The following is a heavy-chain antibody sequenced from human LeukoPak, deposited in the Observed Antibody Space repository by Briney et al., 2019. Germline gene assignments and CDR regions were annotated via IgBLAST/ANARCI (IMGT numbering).Heavy chain of an antibody. CDR3: ARVGKYYYGSGRPVY. Sequence: ASVKVSCKASGYTFTSYGISWVRQAPGQGLEWMGWISAYNGNTNYAQKLQGRVTMTTDTSTSTAYMELRSLRSDDTAVYYCARVGKYYYGSGRPVYWGQGTLVTVSS. CDR2: ISAYNGNT. D-gene: IGHD3-10*01. V-gene: IGHV1-18*04. J-gene: IGHJ4*02. CDR1: GYTFTSYG.